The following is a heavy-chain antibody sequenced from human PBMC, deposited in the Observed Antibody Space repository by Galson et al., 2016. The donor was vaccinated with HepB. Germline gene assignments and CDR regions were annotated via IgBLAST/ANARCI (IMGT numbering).Heavy chain of an antibody. D-gene: IGHD2-15*01. CDR3: VRQVVGAANFEY. CDR2: IYPRDSDT. Sequence: QSGAEVKKPGESLKISCAGSRDLLRNYWIGRVRQQPGKGLEWMGIIYPRDSDTRYSPSFQGQITISADDSINTAYLQWSSLKVSDTAIYYCVRQVVGAANFEYWGQGTLVTVSS. J-gene: IGHJ4*02. V-gene: IGHV5-51*01. CDR1: RDLLRNYW.